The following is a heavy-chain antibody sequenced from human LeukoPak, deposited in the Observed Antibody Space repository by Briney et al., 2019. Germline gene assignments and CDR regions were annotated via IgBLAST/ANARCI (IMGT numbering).Heavy chain of an antibody. CDR3: ASYDYGDLYAFDI. J-gene: IGHJ3*02. CDR1: GGSISSYY. CDR2: IYYSGST. V-gene: IGHV4-59*01. D-gene: IGHD4-17*01. Sequence: SETLSLTCTVSGGSISSYYWSWIRQPPGKGLEWIGYIYYSGSTNYNPSLKSRVTISVDTSKNQFSLKLSSVTAADTAVYYCASYDYGDLYAFDIWGQGTMVTVSS.